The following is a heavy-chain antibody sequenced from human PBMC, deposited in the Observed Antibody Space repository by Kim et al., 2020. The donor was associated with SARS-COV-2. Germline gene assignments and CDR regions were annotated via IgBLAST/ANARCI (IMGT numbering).Heavy chain of an antibody. CDR3: AKAGTLQLPYYYYGMDV. V-gene: IGHV3-23*01. Sequence: GKGRFTISGDNSNNTLYLQMNSLRAEDTAVYYCAKAGTLQLPYYYYGMDVWGQGTTVTVSS. D-gene: IGHD4-4*01. J-gene: IGHJ6*02.